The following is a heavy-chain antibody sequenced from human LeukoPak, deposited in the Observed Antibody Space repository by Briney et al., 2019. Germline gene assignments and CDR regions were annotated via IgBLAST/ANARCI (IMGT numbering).Heavy chain of an antibody. CDR1: GFTFSTYW. J-gene: IGHJ4*02. V-gene: IGHV3-7*01. CDR3: ARGGYSYGHDY. Sequence: GGSLRLSCAASGFTFSTYWMSWVRQVPGKGLEWVAKIKPDGSEKYYVDSVKGRFTISRDKAKNSLYLQMNSLRDEDTAVYYCARGGYSYGHDYWGQGTLVTVSS. CDR2: IKPDGSEK. D-gene: IGHD5-18*01.